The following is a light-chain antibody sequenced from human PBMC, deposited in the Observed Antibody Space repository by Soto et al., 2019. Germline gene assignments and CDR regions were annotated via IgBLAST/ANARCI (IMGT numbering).Light chain of an antibody. CDR1: LGVARY. CDR2: AAS. J-gene: IGKJ1*01. CDR3: QHLNSYPRT. V-gene: IGKV1-9*01. Sequence: DIQLTQSPSSLSASVGDRVTITCRASLGVARYLAWYQQKPGTAPKLMIYAASTLQSGVPSRFIGSGSGTDFTLTISSLQPEDAATYYCQHLNSYPRTFGHGTKVDIK.